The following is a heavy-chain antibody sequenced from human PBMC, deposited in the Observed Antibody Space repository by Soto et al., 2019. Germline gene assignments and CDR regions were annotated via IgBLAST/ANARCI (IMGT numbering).Heavy chain of an antibody. CDR1: GYTFTGYY. Sequence: ASVKVSCKVSGYTFTGYYMHWVRQAPGQGLEWMGWINPNSGGTNYAQKFQGRVTMTRDTSISTAYMELSRLRSDDTAVYFCARSYVQSRPIDFWGQGTLVTVSS. J-gene: IGHJ4*02. CDR3: ARSYVQSRPIDF. V-gene: IGHV1-2*02. D-gene: IGHD3-10*02. CDR2: INPNSGGT.